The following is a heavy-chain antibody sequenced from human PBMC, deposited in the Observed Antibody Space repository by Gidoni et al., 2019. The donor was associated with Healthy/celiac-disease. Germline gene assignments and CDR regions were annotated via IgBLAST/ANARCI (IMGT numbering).Heavy chain of an antibody. CDR3: ARVLVTTIFGVVIIRNFNFDY. CDR1: GGSFSGYY. Sequence: QVQLQQWGAGLLKPSETLSLTCAVYGGSFSGYYWSWIRQPPGKGLEWIGEINHSGSTNYNPSLKSRVTISVDTSKNQFSLKLSSVTAADTAVYYCARVLVTTIFGVVIIRNFNFDYWGQGTLVTVSS. CDR2: INHSGST. V-gene: IGHV4-34*01. D-gene: IGHD3-3*01. J-gene: IGHJ4*02.